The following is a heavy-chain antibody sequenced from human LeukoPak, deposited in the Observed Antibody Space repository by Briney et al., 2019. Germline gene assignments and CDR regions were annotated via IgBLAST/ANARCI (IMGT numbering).Heavy chain of an antibody. Sequence: SETLSLTCTVSGGSISSSNWWGWVRQPPGKGLECIGEIHHSGTTNYNPSLKSRGTISIDTSKNQFSLKLSSVTAADTAVYYCARAYSSAWYWNWFDPWGQGTLVTVSS. CDR3: ARAYSSAWYWNWFDP. CDR1: GGSISSSNW. J-gene: IGHJ5*02. D-gene: IGHD6-19*01. V-gene: IGHV4-4*02. CDR2: IHHSGTT.